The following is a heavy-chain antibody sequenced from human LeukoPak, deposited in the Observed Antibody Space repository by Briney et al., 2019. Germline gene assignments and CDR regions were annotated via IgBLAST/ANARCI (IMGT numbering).Heavy chain of an antibody. Sequence: ASVKVSCKTSGYTFTDYYIHWVRQAPGQGLEWMGWINPDSGYTNYAQKFQGRVTMTRDTSINTAYMELSRLTSDDTAVYYCATDPRTTVFGTFRYYYMDGWGEGTTVAVSS. D-gene: IGHD3-3*01. J-gene: IGHJ6*03. CDR1: GYTFTDYY. CDR2: INPDSGYT. V-gene: IGHV1-2*02. CDR3: ATDPRTTVFGTFRYYYMDG.